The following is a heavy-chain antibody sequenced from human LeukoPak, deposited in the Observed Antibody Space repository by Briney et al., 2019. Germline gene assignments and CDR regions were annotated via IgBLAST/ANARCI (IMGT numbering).Heavy chain of an antibody. CDR1: GGSISSGGYY. Sequence: SETLSLTCTVSGGSISSGGYYWSWIRQHPGKGLEWIGYIYYSGSTYYNPSLKSRVTISVDTSKNQFPLKLSSVTAADTAVYYCARMYYYDSSGYYYHAFDIWGQGTMVTVSS. D-gene: IGHD3-22*01. J-gene: IGHJ3*02. V-gene: IGHV4-31*03. CDR2: IYYSGST. CDR3: ARMYYYDSSGYYYHAFDI.